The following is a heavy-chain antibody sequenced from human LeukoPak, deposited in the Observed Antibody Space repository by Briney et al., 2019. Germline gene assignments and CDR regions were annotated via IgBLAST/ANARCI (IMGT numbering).Heavy chain of an antibody. CDR1: GYTFTIYG. D-gene: IGHD3-10*01. V-gene: IGHV1-18*01. CDR2: ISVYNGNT. Sequence: ASVTVSFKSSGYTFTIYGISWVRQAPGQGLGWMGWISVYNGNTNYAQNLQGRVTMTTDTSTSTAYMDLRSLTSDDTAVYYCARGVAGEPYYFDYWGQGTLVTVSS. J-gene: IGHJ4*02. CDR3: ARGVAGEPYYFDY.